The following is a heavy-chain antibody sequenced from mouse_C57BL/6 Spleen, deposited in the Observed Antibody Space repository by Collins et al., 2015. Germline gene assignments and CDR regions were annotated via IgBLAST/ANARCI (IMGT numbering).Heavy chain of an antibody. CDR2: IHPNSGST. CDR3: ARFKLQTAQATWFAY. Sequence: QVQLQQPGAELVKPGASVKLSCKASGYTFTSYWMHWVKQRPGQGLEWIGMIHPNSGSTNYNEKFKSKATLTVDKSSSTAYMQLSSLTSEDSAVYYCARFKLQTAQATWFAYWGQGTLVTVSA. V-gene: IGHV1-64*01. D-gene: IGHD3-2*02. J-gene: IGHJ3*01. CDR1: GYTFTSYW.